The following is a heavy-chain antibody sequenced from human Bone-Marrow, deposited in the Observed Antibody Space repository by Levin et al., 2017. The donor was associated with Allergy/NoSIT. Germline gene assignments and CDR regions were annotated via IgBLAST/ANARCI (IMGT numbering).Heavy chain of an antibody. D-gene: IGHD2-2*02. CDR3: ARALGYCSSTSCYTFQAGKYDDYGMDV. CDR1: GFTFSSYD. V-gene: IGHV3-13*01. J-gene: IGHJ6*02. Sequence: PGGSLRLSCAASGFTFSSYDMHWVRQATGKGLEWVSAIGTAGDTYYPGSVKGRFTISRENAKNSLYLQMNSLRAGDTAVYYCARALGYCSSTSCYTFQAGKYDDYGMDVWGQWTTVTVSS. CDR2: IGTAGDT.